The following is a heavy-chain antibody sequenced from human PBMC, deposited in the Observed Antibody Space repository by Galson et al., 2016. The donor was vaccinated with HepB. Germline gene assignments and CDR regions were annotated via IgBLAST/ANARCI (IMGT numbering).Heavy chain of an antibody. J-gene: IGHJ4*02. CDR2: IRSRSNAYAT. D-gene: IGHD1-1*01. Sequence: LRLSCAASGFTFSASAIHWVRQAAGKGPEWLGRIRSRSNAYATTYSASVKGRFTISREDSKSTAYLQMTGLKTEDTATYYCTRHEQSGTNDYWGQGTLVTVSS. CDR1: GFTFSASA. CDR3: TRHEQSGTNDY. V-gene: IGHV3-73*01.